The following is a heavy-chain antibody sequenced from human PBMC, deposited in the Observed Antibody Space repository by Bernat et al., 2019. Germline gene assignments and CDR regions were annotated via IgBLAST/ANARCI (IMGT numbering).Heavy chain of an antibody. CDR1: GFTFRSYG. Sequence: QVQLVESGGGVVQPGRSLRLSCAASGFTFRSYGMHWVCQAPGKGLGWVAVIWYDGSKKSYADSVTSRFTISRDNSRNTLYLQMNSLRAEDTAVYYCARDPRGSSLIWWYFDLWGRGTLVAVSS. J-gene: IGHJ2*01. CDR2: IWYDGSKK. V-gene: IGHV3-33*01. D-gene: IGHD6-13*01. CDR3: ARDPRGSSLIWWYFDL.